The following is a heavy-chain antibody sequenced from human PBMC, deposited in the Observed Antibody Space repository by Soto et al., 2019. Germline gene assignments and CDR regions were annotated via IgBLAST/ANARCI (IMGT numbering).Heavy chain of an antibody. J-gene: IGHJ6*03. Sequence: QVQLQESGPGLVKPSGTLSLTCAVSSGSISSSTWWSWVRQPPGKGLEWIGEIYHSGSTNYNPSLKSRVTISVDKSNNQSSRKLSSVTGADTAVYSCARVCAVLQHVHSYYYYMEVWGNGTTVTVS. D-gene: IGHD6-6*01. CDR3: ARVCAVLQHVHSYYYYMEV. CDR2: IYHSGST. V-gene: IGHV4-4*02. CDR1: SGSISSSTW.